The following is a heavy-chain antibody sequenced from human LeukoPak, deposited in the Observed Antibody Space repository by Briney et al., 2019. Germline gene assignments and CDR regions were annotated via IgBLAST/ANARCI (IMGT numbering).Heavy chain of an antibody. J-gene: IGHJ4*02. CDR2: INAGNANT. CDR1: GFTFTDHA. CDR3: ARDQSMVRGAN. V-gene: IGHV1-3*01. D-gene: IGHD3-10*01. Sequence: ASVKVSCKASGFTFTDHAMQWVRQAPGQRLEWMGWINAGNANTKYSQKFQGRVTLTRDTSASTAYMELSSLRSDDTAVYYCARDQSMVRGANWGQGTLVTVSS.